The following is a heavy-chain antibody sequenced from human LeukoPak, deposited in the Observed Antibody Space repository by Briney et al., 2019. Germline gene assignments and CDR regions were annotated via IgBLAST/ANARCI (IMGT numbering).Heavy chain of an antibody. Sequence: ASVKVSCKASGYTFTSYYMHWVRQAPGQGLEWMGLINPSGGSTSYAQKFQGRVTMTRDTSTSTVYMELSSLRSEDTAVYYCARDPLMVVVPAAIEFDPWGQGTLVTVSS. CDR2: INPSGGST. CDR1: GYTFTSYY. D-gene: IGHD2-2*02. V-gene: IGHV1-46*01. CDR3: ARDPLMVVVPAAIEFDP. J-gene: IGHJ5*02.